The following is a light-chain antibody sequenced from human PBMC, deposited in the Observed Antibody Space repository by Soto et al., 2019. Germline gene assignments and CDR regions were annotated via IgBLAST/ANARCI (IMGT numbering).Light chain of an antibody. Sequence: DIQMTQSPSSLSASLGDRVTITCRASQGIGNYLAWYQLQPGKVPKLLIYAASTLQSGVPSRFSGSGSGTDFTLTISRLEPEDLAVYYCQQYGSKIFGQGTKLEIK. J-gene: IGKJ2*01. CDR1: QGIGNY. CDR2: AAS. CDR3: QQYGSKI. V-gene: IGKV1-27*01.